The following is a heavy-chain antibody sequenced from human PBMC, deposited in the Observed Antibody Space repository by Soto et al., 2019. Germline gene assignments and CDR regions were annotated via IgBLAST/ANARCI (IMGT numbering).Heavy chain of an antibody. CDR1: GVSVRSYT. D-gene: IGHD2-21*02. CDR3: ARDGMTTGDT. CDR2: VFSSVSA. J-gene: IGHJ4*02. Sequence: VSGVSVRSYTWSWVRQPANKGLEWIGRVFSSVSATYNPSPKSRVSISMDTPENRISLKLDSVTAADAGVYFCARDGMTTGDTWGPGTLVTVSS. V-gene: IGHV4-4*07.